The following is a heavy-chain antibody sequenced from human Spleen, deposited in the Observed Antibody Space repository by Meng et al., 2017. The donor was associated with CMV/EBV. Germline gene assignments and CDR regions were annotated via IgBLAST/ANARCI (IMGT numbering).Heavy chain of an antibody. Sequence: GGSLRLSCAASGFTFSSYWMYWVRQAPGKGLVWVSRIKSDGFSTTYADSVKGRFTISRDNAENTLYLQLNSLRAEDTAVYYCARMPVPVGYYYYGMDVWGQGTTVTVSS. CDR3: ARMPVPVGYYYYGMDV. CDR2: IKSDGFST. V-gene: IGHV3-74*01. CDR1: GFTFSSYW. J-gene: IGHJ6*02. D-gene: IGHD4-23*01.